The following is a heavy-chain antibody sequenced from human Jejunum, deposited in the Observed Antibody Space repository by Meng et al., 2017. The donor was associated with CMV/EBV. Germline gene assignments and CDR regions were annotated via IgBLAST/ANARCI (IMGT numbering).Heavy chain of an antibody. CDR3: ARGRSAARSLFDY. CDR1: GITVSDDH. Sequence: SCVPSGITVSDDHMTWVRQDPGKGLEWVSTIYSGGSTYYADSVKGRFTISRDNSKNTLYLQMNSLRAEDTAMYYCARGRSAARSLFDYWGLGTLVTVSS. J-gene: IGHJ4*02. CDR2: IYSGGST. D-gene: IGHD3-10*01. V-gene: IGHV3-66*02.